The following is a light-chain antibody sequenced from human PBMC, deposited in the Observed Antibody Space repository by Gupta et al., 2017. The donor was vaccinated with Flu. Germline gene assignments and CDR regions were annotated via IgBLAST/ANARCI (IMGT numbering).Light chain of an antibody. CDR1: KLEEKY. Sequence: SPGQTASITCSADKLEEKYVSWYQQQPGQSPVLVIYQDDKRPSGIPERFSGSNSGNTATLTISGTQAMDEADYYCQAWDSSTYVFGSGTKVSVL. CDR3: QAWDSSTYV. V-gene: IGLV3-1*01. CDR2: QDD. J-gene: IGLJ1*01.